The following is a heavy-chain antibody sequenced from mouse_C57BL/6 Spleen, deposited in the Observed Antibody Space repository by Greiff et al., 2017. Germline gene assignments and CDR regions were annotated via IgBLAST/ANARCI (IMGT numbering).Heavy chain of an antibody. V-gene: IGHV1-72*01. D-gene: IGHD2-5*01. CDR1: GYTFTSYW. Sequence: QVHVKQPGAELVKPGASVKLSCKASGYTFTSYWMHWVKQRPGRGLEWIGRIDPNSGGTKYNEKFKSKATLTVDKPSSTAYMQLGSLTSEDSAVYYCARGDSNYLYYFDYWGQGTTLTVSS. J-gene: IGHJ2*01. CDR3: ARGDSNYLYYFDY. CDR2: IDPNSGGT.